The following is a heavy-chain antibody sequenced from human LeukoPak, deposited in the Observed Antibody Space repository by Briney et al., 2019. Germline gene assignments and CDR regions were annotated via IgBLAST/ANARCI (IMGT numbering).Heavy chain of an antibody. D-gene: IGHD3-22*01. CDR2: IYHSGST. CDR1: GYSISSVYH. V-gene: IGHV4-38-2*02. J-gene: IGHJ5*02. Sequence: ETVPLTRLHSGYSISSVYHCGRLRLHPRKGLEWIGSIYHSGSTYYNPSLKSRVTISVDTSKNQFSLKLSSVTAADTAVYYCARDLPNYYDSSGYYWRGQRGFDPWGQGTLVTVSS. CDR3: ARDLPNYYDSSGYYWRGQRGFDP.